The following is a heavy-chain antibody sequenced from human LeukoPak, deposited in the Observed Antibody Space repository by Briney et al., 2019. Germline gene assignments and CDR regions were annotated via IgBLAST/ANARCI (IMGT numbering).Heavy chain of an antibody. CDR2: IYWDDDK. CDR3: AHILLHTSSYYYEGSFDY. J-gene: IGHJ4*02. D-gene: IGHD3-22*01. CDR1: GFSRSTSGVG. Sequence: ASGPTLVKPTQALTLTCTVSGFSRSTSGVGVGWIRQPPGKALEWLAVIYWDDDKRYRPSLKTRLTITKDTSKNQVILTMTNMDPVDTATYYCAHILLHTSSYYYEGSFDYWGQGTLVTVSS. V-gene: IGHV2-5*02.